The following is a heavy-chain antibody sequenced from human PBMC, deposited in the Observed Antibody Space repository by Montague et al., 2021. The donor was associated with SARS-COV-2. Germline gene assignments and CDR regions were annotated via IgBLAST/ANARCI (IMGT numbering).Heavy chain of an antibody. CDR2: IYGDDDK. D-gene: IGHD3-22*01. V-gene: IGHV2-5*02. CDR1: GFSLTTRAVG. Sequence: PPLVKPTQTLTLTCNFSGFSLTTRAVGVGWIRQPPGKALEWLAVIYGDDDKRYSPYLRGRLTITKDTSANHVALTMTNMNPVDKATYYCAHVSRLGNYYWGRFNSWGQGTLVTVSS. J-gene: IGHJ4*02. CDR3: AHVSRLGNYYWGRFNS.